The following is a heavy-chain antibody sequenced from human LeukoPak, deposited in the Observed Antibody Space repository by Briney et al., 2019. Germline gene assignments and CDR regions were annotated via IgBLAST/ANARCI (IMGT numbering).Heavy chain of an antibody. V-gene: IGHV7-4-1*02. J-gene: IGHJ5*02. D-gene: IGHD6-19*01. CDR3: ARGVLIAVAGTVNWFDP. Sequence: GASVKVSCKASGYTFTSYTMNWVRQAPGQGLEWMGWINTNTGNPTYAQGFTGRFVFSLDTSVSTAYLQISSLKAEDTAVYYCARGVLIAVAGTVNWFDPWGQGTLVTVSS. CDR2: INTNTGNP. CDR1: GYTFTSYT.